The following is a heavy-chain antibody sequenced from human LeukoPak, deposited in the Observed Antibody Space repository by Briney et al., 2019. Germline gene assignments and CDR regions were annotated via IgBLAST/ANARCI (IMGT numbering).Heavy chain of an antibody. CDR1: GFTFSSYA. Sequence: PGGSLRLSCAASGFTFSSYAMGWVRQAPGKGLEWVSAISGSGGSTYYEDSVKGRFTISRDNSKNTLSLQMNSLRAEDTAVYYCAKLWRSGYYYFDYWGQGTLVTVSS. CDR2: ISGSGGST. J-gene: IGHJ4*02. D-gene: IGHD3-22*01. V-gene: IGHV3-23*01. CDR3: AKLWRSGYYYFDY.